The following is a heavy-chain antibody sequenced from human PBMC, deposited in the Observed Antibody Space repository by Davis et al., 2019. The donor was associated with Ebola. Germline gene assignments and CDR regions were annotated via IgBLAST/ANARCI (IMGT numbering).Heavy chain of an antibody. CDR1: GFTFSSYS. D-gene: IGHD4-17*01. Sequence: GESLKISCAASGFTFSSYSMNWVRQAPGKGLEWVSSISSSSSYIYYADSVKGRFTISRDNAKNSLYLQMNSLRAEDTAVYYCAKEGTPTGYYYGMDVWGKGTTVTVSS. CDR2: ISSSSSYI. CDR3: AKEGTPTGYYYGMDV. V-gene: IGHV3-21*01. J-gene: IGHJ6*04.